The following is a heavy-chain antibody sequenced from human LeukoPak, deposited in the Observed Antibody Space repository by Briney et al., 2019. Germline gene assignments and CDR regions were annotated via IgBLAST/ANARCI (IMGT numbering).Heavy chain of an antibody. D-gene: IGHD7-27*01. CDR2: IYYSGST. CDR1: GDSIISTNYY. Sequence: SETLSLTCTVSGDSIISTNYYWGWIRQPPGKGLEWIGYIYYSGSTNYNPSLKSRVTISVDTSKNQFSLKLSSVTAADTAVYYCARQPPTGDHWPFDYWGQGTLVTVSS. J-gene: IGHJ4*02. V-gene: IGHV4-61*05. CDR3: ARQPPTGDHWPFDY.